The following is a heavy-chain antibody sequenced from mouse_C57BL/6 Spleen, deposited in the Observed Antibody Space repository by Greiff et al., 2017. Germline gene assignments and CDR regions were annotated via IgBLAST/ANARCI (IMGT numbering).Heavy chain of an antibody. CDR1: GYTFTGYW. CDR3: ARLGGYDEGGGFDY. CDR2: ILPGSGST. J-gene: IGHJ2*01. D-gene: IGHD2-2*01. V-gene: IGHV1-9*01. Sequence: QVQLQQSGAELMKPGASVKLSCKATGYTFTGYWIEWVKQRPGHGLEWIGEILPGSGSTNYNAKFKGKATFTADTSSNTAYVQLSSLTTEDSAIYYCARLGGYDEGGGFDYWGQGTTLTVSS.